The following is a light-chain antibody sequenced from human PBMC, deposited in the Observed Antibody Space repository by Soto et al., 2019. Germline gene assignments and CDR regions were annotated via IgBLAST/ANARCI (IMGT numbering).Light chain of an antibody. CDR1: QSISSN. Sequence: EIVMTQSPATLSVSPGERATLSCRASQSISSNLAWYQQKLGQAPRLLIYRASTRATGIPARFSGSGSGTEFTLTISSLQSEDFALYYCHQYENCPQPFGQGTKVEI. CDR2: RAS. CDR3: HQYENCPQP. V-gene: IGKV3-15*01. J-gene: IGKJ1*01.